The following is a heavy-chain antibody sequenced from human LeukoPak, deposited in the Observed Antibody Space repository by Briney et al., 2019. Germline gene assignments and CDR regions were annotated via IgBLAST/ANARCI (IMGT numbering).Heavy chain of an antibody. J-gene: IGHJ4*02. CDR1: GDAISSGHYY. CDR2: IYYSGTT. V-gene: IGHV4-39*01. Sequence: SETLSLTCTVSGDAISSGHYYWGWVRQTPGKGLEWIASIYYSGTTYYNPSLESRVTISVDASKNQFSLKMSSVTAADTAIYYCARASRPPAPFDSWGQGTLVTVSS. CDR3: ARASRPPAPFDS.